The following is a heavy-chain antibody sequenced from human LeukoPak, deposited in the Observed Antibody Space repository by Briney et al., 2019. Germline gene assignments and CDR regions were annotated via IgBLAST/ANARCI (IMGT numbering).Heavy chain of an antibody. V-gene: IGHV3-43*01. CDR1: GFNFDRYT. CDR2: AGWAGGTT. CDR3: AKELDTMFFDY. Sequence: QAGGSLRLSCATSGFNFDRYTIHWVRQAPGKGLEWVSLAGWAGGTTYYSDSVRGRFTISRDSGKNSVYLQMNSLTTDDTAFYFCAKELDTMFFDYWGQGALVTASS. J-gene: IGHJ4*02. D-gene: IGHD5-18*01.